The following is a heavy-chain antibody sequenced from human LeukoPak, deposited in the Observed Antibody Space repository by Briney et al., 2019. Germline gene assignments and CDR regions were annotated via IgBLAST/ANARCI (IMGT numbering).Heavy chain of an antibody. V-gene: IGHV3-30*03. D-gene: IGHD5-12*01. J-gene: IGHJ4*02. CDR2: ISYDGSNI. CDR1: GFTFSNYG. CDR3: ARDIHVDIVATSIGY. Sequence: GGSLRLSCGVSGFTFSNYGMHWVRQSPGRGLEWLALISYDGSNIFYADSVRGRFTISRDNSKNTLDLQMNSLRAEDTAVYYCARDIHVDIVATSIGYWGQGTLVTVSS.